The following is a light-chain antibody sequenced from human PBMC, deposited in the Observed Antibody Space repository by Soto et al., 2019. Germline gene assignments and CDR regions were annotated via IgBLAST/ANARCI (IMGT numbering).Light chain of an antibody. CDR2: GAS. J-gene: IGKJ2*01. CDR1: QSVSSY. V-gene: IGKV3-15*01. Sequence: EIVMTQSPATLSVSPGGRATLSCRASQSVSSYLAWYQQRPGQPPRLLIYGASTRATGIPARFRGSGSGTEFSLTISSLQSEDFAVYYCQQYNTWPPKYTFGQGTKLEIK. CDR3: QQYNTWPPKYT.